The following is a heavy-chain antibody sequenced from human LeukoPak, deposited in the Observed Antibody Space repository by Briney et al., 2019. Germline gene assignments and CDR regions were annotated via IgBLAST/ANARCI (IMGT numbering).Heavy chain of an antibody. CDR2: INHSGST. V-gene: IGHV4-34*01. CDR3: ARDRLAYFDY. Sequence: GSLRLSCAASGFDFSSYIMSWVRQAPGKGLEWIGEINHSGSTNYNPSLKSRVTISVDTSKNQFSLKLSSVTAADTAVYYCARDRLAYFDYWGQGTLVTVSS. J-gene: IGHJ4*02. CDR1: GFDFSSYI.